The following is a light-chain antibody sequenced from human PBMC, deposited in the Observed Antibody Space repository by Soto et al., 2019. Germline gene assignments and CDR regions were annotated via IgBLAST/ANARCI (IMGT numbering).Light chain of an antibody. V-gene: IGKV3-11*01. CDR1: QSISTY. CDR3: QQRTNRPYGWT. CDR2: DTS. Sequence: ENVLTQSPATLSLSPGERATLSCRASQSISTYVAWYQQTPGQAPRPLIYDTSKRATGIPDRFRGSGSGSDFTLTIHSLESEDFAVYFCQQRTNRPYGWTCGQGTKLEIK. J-gene: IGKJ1*01.